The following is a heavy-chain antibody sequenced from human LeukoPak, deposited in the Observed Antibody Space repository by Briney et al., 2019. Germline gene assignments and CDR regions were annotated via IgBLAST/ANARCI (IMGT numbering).Heavy chain of an antibody. V-gene: IGHV3-33*06. CDR3: AKDWGTTGTTGWLFDS. D-gene: IGHD1-1*01. Sequence: GGSLILSCAASGFSFSSYGMHWLRQAPGKGLESVAIIWYDGSEKYYADSVKGRFTISRDNSKNTLYLQMNSLGAEDTAVYYCAKDWGTTGTTGWLFDSWGQGTLVTVSS. CDR2: IWYDGSEK. J-gene: IGHJ4*02. CDR1: GFSFSSYG.